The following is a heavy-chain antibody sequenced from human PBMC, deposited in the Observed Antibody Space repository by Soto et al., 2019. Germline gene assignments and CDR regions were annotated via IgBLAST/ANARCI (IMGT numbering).Heavy chain of an antibody. D-gene: IGHD3-10*01. J-gene: IGHJ6*02. V-gene: IGHV3-48*03. CDR3: ARGWGFGELRYAARGMDV. CDR1: GFTFSSYE. Sequence: AVGSLRLSCAASGFTFSSYEMNWVRQAPGKGLEWVSYISSSGSTIYYADSVKGRFTISRDNAKSSLYLQMNSLRAEDTAVYYCARGWGFGELRYAARGMDVWGQGTTVTVSS. CDR2: ISSSGSTI.